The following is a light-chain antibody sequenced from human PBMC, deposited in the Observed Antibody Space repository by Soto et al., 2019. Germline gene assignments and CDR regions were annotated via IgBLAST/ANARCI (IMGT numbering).Light chain of an antibody. CDR2: DAS. J-gene: IGKJ1*01. CDR3: QHYNSYSEA. V-gene: IGKV1-5*01. CDR1: QNINVW. Sequence: DIQMTQSPSTLSASIGDRVTITCRASQNINVWLAWYQQKPGKAPKLLIYDASRLESGVPSRFSGSGSGTEFTLTISSLQPDDFATYYCQHYNSYSEAFGQGTKVDIK.